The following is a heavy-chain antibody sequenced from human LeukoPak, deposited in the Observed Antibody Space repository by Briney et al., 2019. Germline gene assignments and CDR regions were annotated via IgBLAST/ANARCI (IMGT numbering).Heavy chain of an antibody. V-gene: IGHV3-9*01. CDR3: ARGRYDFWSGYYTFDY. D-gene: IGHD3-3*01. CDR2: ISWNSGSI. J-gene: IGHJ4*02. CDR1: GFTFDDYA. Sequence: PGGSLRLSCAASGFTFDDYAMHWVRQAPGKGLEWVSGISWNSGSIGYADSVKGRFTISRDNAKNSLYPQMNSLRAEDTAVYYCARGRYDFWSGYYTFDYWGQGTLVTVSS.